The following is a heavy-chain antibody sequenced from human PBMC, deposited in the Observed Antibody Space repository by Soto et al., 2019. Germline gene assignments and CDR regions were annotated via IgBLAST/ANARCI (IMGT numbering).Heavy chain of an antibody. D-gene: IGHD6-6*01. CDR2: IYSGGST. CDR1: GFTVSSNY. V-gene: IGHV3-53*01. CDR3: ARAAPIAARQGAFDI. J-gene: IGHJ3*02. Sequence: GGSLRLSCAASGFTVSSNYMSWVRQAPGKGLEWVSVIYSGGSTYYADSVKGRFTISRDNSKNTLYLQMNSLRAEDTAVYYCARAAPIAARQGAFDIWGQGTMVTVSS.